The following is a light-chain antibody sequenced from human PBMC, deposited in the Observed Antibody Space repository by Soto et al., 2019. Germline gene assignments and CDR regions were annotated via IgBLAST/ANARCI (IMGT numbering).Light chain of an antibody. CDR3: SSYAGSNTFV. V-gene: IGLV2-8*01. CDR1: SSDVGGYDS. J-gene: IGLJ1*01. CDR2: DVD. Sequence: HSALTQPPSASGSPGQSVTISCSGTSSDVGGYDSVSWYQHHPGKVPKLIIFDVDKWPSGVPDRFSGFKSGNTASLTVSGLRAEDEADYYCSSYAGSNTFVFGTGTKVTVL.